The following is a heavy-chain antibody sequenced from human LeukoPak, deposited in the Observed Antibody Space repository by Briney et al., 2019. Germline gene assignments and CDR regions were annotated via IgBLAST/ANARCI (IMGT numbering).Heavy chain of an antibody. CDR3: AREVGYYYGSDGGFDY. CDR2: ISAYNGNT. J-gene: IGHJ4*02. V-gene: IGHV1-18*01. CDR1: GYTFTSYG. D-gene: IGHD3-10*01. Sequence: ASVKVSCKASGYTFTSYGISWVRQAPGQGLEWMGWISAYNGNTNYAQKLQGRVTMTTDTSTSTAYMELRSLRSDDTAVYYCAREVGYYYGSDGGFDYWGQGTLVTVSS.